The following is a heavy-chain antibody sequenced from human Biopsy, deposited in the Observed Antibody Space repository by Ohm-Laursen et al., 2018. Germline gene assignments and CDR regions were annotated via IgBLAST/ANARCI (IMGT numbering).Heavy chain of an antibody. D-gene: IGHD4-11*01. CDR1: GFSFTSYA. CDR2: ISYDGSGE. CDR3: ARDGKRWDYSTYFSWHFDL. Sequence: SLRLSCAATGFSFTSYAMHWVRKAPCKGQEWEAVISYDGSGEYYADSLQGRFIISRDNPKNTVDLQMNSLRAEDTAVYFCARDGKRWDYSTYFSWHFDLWGRGTLVTVSS. V-gene: IGHV3-30*03. J-gene: IGHJ2*01.